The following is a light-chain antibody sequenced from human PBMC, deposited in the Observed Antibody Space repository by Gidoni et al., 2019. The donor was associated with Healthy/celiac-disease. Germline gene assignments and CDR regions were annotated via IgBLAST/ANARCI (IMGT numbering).Light chain of an antibody. Sequence: IVLTQSPATLSLSPGERATLSCRASQSVSSYLAWYQQKPGQAPRLLIYDASNRATGIPARFSGSRSGTDFTLTISSLEPEDFAVYYCQQRSNWPPWTFGQGTKVEIK. CDR2: DAS. V-gene: IGKV3-11*01. CDR1: QSVSSY. CDR3: QQRSNWPPWT. J-gene: IGKJ1*01.